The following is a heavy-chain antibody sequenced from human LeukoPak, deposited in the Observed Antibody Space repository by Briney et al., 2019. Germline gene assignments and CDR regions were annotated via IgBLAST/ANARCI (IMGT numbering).Heavy chain of an antibody. CDR2: ISSSSSYI. CDR1: GFTFSSYS. V-gene: IGHV3-21*01. D-gene: IGHD6-19*01. CDR3: ASAGWSEYYFDY. Sequence: KAGGSLRLSCAVPGFTFSSYSMNWVRQAPGKGLEWVSSISSSSSYIYYADSLKGRFTISRDNAKNSLSLQMNSLRAEDTAVYYCASAGWSEYYFDYWGQGTLVTVSS. J-gene: IGHJ4*02.